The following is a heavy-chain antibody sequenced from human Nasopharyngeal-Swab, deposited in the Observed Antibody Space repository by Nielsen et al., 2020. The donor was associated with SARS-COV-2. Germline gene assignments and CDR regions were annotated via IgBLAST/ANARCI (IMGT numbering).Heavy chain of an antibody. CDR3: AKDTGHYYGSGLHDAFDI. J-gene: IGHJ3*02. CDR2: ISWNSGSI. Sequence: GGSLRISCAASGFTFDDYAMHWVRHAPGKGLERVSGISWNSGSIGYADSVKGRFTISRDNAKNSLYLQMNSLRAEDTALYYCAKDTGHYYGSGLHDAFDIWGQGTMVTVSS. D-gene: IGHD3-10*01. V-gene: IGHV3-9*01. CDR1: GFTFDDYA.